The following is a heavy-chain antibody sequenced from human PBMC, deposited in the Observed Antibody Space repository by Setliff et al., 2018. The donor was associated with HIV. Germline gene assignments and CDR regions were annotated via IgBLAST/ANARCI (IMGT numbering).Heavy chain of an antibody. J-gene: IGHJ4*02. CDR2: INHSGST. CDR1: GDFISSGSYY. D-gene: IGHD6-6*01. CDR3: ARGLTARRVGNFDY. V-gene: IGHV4-61*10. Sequence: SETLSLTCIVSGDFISSGSYYWTWIRQPAGKGLEWIGEINHSGSTNYNPSLKSRVTISVDTSKKQFSLNLRSVTAADTAVYYCARGLTARRVGNFDYWGRGTLVTVSS.